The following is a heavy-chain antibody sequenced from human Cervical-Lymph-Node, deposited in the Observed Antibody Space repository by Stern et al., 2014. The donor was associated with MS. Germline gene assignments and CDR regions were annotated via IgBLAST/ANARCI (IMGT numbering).Heavy chain of an antibody. CDR1: GGTFSSYA. V-gene: IGHV1-69*01. D-gene: IGHD6-6*01. J-gene: IGHJ6*02. CDR2: TIPIFGTA. CDR3: ARATSRFSGIAARPLYYYYGMDV. Sequence: QVQLVQSGAEVKKPGSSGKVSCKASGGTFSSYAISWVRQAPGQGLEWMGGTIPIFGTANSAQKFQGRVAIPADESTSTAYMELSSLRSEDTAVYYCARATSRFSGIAARPLYYYYGMDVWGQGTPVTVSS.